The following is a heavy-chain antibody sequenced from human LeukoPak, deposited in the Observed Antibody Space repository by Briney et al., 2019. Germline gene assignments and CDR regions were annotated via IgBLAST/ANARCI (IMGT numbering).Heavy chain of an antibody. J-gene: IGHJ6*02. CDR2: IYTSGST. CDR1: GGSISSYY. V-gene: IGHV4-4*09. Sequence: PSETLSLTCTVSGGSISSYYWSWIRQPPGKGLEWIGYIYTSGSTNYNPSLKSRVTISVDTSKNQFSLKLSSVTAADTAVYYCASFFNSRGFYYGMDVWGQGTTVTVSS. D-gene: IGHD6-13*01. CDR3: ASFFNSRGFYYGMDV.